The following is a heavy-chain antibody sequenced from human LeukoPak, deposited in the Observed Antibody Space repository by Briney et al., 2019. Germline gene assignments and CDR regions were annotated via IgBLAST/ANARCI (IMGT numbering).Heavy chain of an antibody. D-gene: IGHD2-15*01. CDR3: ARVQGYCSDGKCLF. Sequence: ASVKVSCKASGYTFTGYYMHWVRQAPGQGLEWMGWINPNNGDTKYTQKFNDRVTMTRDTSINTAYMELNRLTYDDTTVYYCARVQGYCSDGKCLFWGQGTLISVSS. CDR2: INPNNGDT. V-gene: IGHV1-2*02. CDR1: GYTFTGYY. J-gene: IGHJ4*02.